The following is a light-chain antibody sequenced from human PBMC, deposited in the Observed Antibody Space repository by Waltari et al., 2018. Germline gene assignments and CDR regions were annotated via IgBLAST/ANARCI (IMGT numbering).Light chain of an antibody. CDR2: WAS. CDR1: RSVLYSSNNKKY. Sequence: DIVMTQSPDSLAVSLGERATINCRSSRSVLYSSNNKKYITWYQQKPGQPPKLLIYWASTRESGVPNRFRVSGSGTDFTLTISSLQAEDVAVYYCQQYYSTPWTFGQGTKVEIK. V-gene: IGKV4-1*01. CDR3: QQYYSTPWT. J-gene: IGKJ1*01.